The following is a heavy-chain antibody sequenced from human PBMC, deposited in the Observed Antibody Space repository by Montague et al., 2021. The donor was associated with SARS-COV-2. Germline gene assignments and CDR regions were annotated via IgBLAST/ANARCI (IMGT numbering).Heavy chain of an antibody. V-gene: IGHV4-34*01. Sequence: SETLSLTCAVYGGSFSGYYWSWIRQPPGKGLEWIGEINHSGSTSYNPSLKSRVTISGDTSKNQFSLKLSSVTAADTAVYYCARFYHVGMVRGVRRAYYYGMDVWGQGTTVTVSS. CDR3: ARFYHVGMVRGVRRAYYYGMDV. CDR2: INHSGST. CDR1: GGSFSGYY. J-gene: IGHJ6*02. D-gene: IGHD3-10*01.